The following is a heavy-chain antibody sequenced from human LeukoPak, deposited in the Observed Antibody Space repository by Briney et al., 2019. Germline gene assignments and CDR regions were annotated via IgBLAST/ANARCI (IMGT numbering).Heavy chain of an antibody. Sequence: GGSLRLSCAASGFTFSSYGMHWVRQAPGKGLEWVAFIRYDRNNKYYADSVKGRFTISRDNAKNSLYLQMNSLRAEDTAVYYCAELGITMIGGVWGKGTTVTISS. CDR3: AELGITMIGGV. J-gene: IGHJ6*04. CDR2: IRYDRNNK. V-gene: IGHV3-30*02. D-gene: IGHD3-10*02. CDR1: GFTFSSYG.